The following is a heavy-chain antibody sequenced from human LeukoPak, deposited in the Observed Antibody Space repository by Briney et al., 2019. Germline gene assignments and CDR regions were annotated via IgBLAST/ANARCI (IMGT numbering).Heavy chain of an antibody. CDR1: GFTFSSYG. D-gene: IGHD3-9*01. V-gene: IGHV3-30*03. Sequence: GGSLRLSCAASGFTFSSYGMHWVRQAPGKGLEWVAVISYDGSNKYYADSVKGRFTISRDNSKNTLYLQMNSLRAEDTAVYYCARGRGLRYFDWLSTYYYYGMDVWGQGTTVTVSS. J-gene: IGHJ6*02. CDR2: ISYDGSNK. CDR3: ARGRGLRYFDWLSTYYYYGMDV.